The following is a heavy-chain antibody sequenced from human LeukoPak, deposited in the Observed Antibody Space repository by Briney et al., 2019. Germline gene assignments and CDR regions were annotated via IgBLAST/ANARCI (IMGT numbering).Heavy chain of an antibody. V-gene: IGHV3-30*02. J-gene: IGHJ1*01. CDR3: AKDQYYDSSGYYYTESGYFQH. Sequence: GGSLRLSCAASGFTFSSYEMNWVRQAPGKGLEWVAFIRYDGSNKYYADSVKGRFTISRDNSKNTLYLQMNSLRAEDTAVYYCAKDQYYDSSGYYYTESGYFQHWGQGTLVTVSS. CDR2: IRYDGSNK. CDR1: GFTFSSYE. D-gene: IGHD3-22*01.